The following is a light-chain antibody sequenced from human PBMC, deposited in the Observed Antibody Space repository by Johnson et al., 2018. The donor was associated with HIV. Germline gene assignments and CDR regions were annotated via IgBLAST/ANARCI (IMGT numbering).Light chain of an antibody. CDR1: SLNISYNS. J-gene: IGLJ1*01. V-gene: IGLV1-51*02. CDR2: ENN. CDR3: GTWDTSLSAGGANYV. Sequence: QSALTQPPSVSAAPGQKVTISCSGSSLNISYNSVSWYQQLPGTAPKLLIFENNKRPSGIPDRFSGSKSGTSATLGITGLQTGDEADYYCGTWDTSLSAGGANYVFGTGTKVTVL.